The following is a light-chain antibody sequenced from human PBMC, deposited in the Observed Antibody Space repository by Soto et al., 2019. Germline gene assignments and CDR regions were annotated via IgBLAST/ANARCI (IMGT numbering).Light chain of an antibody. J-gene: IGKJ2*01. CDR2: GAS. V-gene: IGKV3-20*01. CDR3: QQYASSPYT. Sequence: EIVLTQSPGTLSLSPGERATLCCRSSQSISSSYLAWYQQKPGQAPRLLIYGASRRATGIPDRFSGRESGTDFTLTITTLEPEDSAVYFCQQYASSPYTFGQGTKVDIK. CDR1: QSISSSY.